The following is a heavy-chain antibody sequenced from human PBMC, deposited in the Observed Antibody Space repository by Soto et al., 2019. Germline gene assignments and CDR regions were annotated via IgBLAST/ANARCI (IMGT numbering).Heavy chain of an antibody. J-gene: IGHJ5*02. V-gene: IGHV2-5*01. CDR2: IYWNDDK. D-gene: IGHD3-22*01. CDR3: AHRVTYYYDSSGYYWFDP. CDR1: GFSLSTSGVG. Sequence: SGPTLVNPTHTLTLTCTFSGFSLSTSGVGVGWIRQPPGKALEWLALIYWNDDKRYSPSLKSRLTITKDTSKNQVVLTTTNMDPVDTATYYCAHRVTYYYDSSGYYWFDPWGQGTLVTVSS.